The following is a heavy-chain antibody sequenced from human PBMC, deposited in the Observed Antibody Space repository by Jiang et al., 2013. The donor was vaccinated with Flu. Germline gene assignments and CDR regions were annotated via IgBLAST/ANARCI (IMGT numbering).Heavy chain of an antibody. D-gene: IGHD4-17*01. J-gene: IGHJ4*02. Sequence: ETLSLTCTVSGGSISSYYWSWIRQPPGKGLEWIGYIYYSGSTNYNPSLKSRVTISVDTSKNQFSLKLSSVTAADTAVYYCARGKYGDYGLDFDYWGQGTLVTVSS. CDR3: ARGKYGDYGLDFDY. V-gene: IGHV4-59*08. CDR2: IYYSGST. CDR1: GGSISSYY.